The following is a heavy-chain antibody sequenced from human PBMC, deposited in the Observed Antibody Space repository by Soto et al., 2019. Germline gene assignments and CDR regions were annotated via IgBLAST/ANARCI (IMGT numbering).Heavy chain of an antibody. CDR3: ARHEFPGVKNYRRTRDGSGSYYNWFDP. Sequence: SETLSLACTVSGGSISSSSYYWGWIRQPPGKGLEWIGSIYYSGSTYYNPSLKSRVTISVDTSKNQFSLKLSSVTAADTAVYYCARHEFPGVKNYRRTRDGSGSYYNWFDPWGQGTLVTVPQ. J-gene: IGHJ5*02. CDR1: GGSISSSSYY. CDR2: IYYSGST. V-gene: IGHV4-39*01. D-gene: IGHD3-10*01.